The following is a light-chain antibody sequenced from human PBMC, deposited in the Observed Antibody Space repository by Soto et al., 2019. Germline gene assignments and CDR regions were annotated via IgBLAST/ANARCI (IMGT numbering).Light chain of an antibody. CDR2: EDN. V-gene: IGLV2-23*01. Sequence: QSALTQPASVSGSPGQSITISCTGTSGDVGRYNLVSWYQQHPGKAPKLLIYEDNKRPSGVSDRFSVSKSGKTASLTISGLQPEDEADYYCSSYAGTTTLQVFGGGTQLTVL. J-gene: IGLJ2*01. CDR1: SGDVGRYNL. CDR3: SSYAGTTTLQV.